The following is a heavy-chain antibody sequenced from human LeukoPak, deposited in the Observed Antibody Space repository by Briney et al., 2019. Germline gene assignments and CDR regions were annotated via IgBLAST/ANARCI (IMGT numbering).Heavy chain of an antibody. Sequence: GGSLRLSCAASGFTFDSYRRNWVRQAPGKGLEWVSSISSSSSYIYYAASVKGRFTISRDNAKNSLYLQMSSLRAEDTAVYYCARDIVGAILNQFYFEYRGQRTLVTASS. J-gene: IGHJ4*02. CDR3: ARDIVGAILNQFYFEY. CDR1: GFTFDSYR. CDR2: ISSSSSYI. D-gene: IGHD1-26*01. V-gene: IGHV3-21*01.